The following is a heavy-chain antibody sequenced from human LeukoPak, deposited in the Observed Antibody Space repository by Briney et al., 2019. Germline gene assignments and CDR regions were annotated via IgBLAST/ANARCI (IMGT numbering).Heavy chain of an antibody. D-gene: IGHD5-18*01. Sequence: GGSLRLSCTASGFTFGDYAMSWVRQAPGKGLEWVSSISSSSSYIYYADSVKGRFTISRDNAKNSLYLQMNSLRAEDTAVYYCARGVNTAMTPLRFDPWGQGTLVTVSS. J-gene: IGHJ5*02. V-gene: IGHV3-21*01. CDR1: GFTFGDYA. CDR2: ISSSSSYI. CDR3: ARGVNTAMTPLRFDP.